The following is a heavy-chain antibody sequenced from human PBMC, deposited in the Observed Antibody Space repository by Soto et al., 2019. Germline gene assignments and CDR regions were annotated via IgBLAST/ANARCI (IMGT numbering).Heavy chain of an antibody. J-gene: IGHJ5*01. V-gene: IGHV4-39*01. CDR3: SLGIFGAFVIAKSSWDS. CDR1: GGTIIGSGDY. Sequence: ALEIHCHSNTVSGGTIIGSGDYRIWIRKHPGKGQEWIGSIYYSGSTYYNPSLKSRVTISVDTSKNQFSQKLSSVTAADTAFYFCSLGIFGAFVIAKSSWDSWGTGLLVS. D-gene: IGHD3-3*01. CDR2: IYYSGST.